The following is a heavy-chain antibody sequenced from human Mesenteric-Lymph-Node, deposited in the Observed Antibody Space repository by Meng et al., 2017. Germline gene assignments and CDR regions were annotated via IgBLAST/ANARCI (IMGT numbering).Heavy chain of an antibody. CDR3: AKTRLTITVTGTVDY. D-gene: IGHD6-19*01. CDR1: GVTFNNNG. CDR2: ISSSGLNT. V-gene: IGHV3-23*01. Sequence: GGSLRLSCAASGVTFNNNGLSWVRQAPGKGLEWVSKISSSGLNTYYADSVKGRFTISRDISSNTLYLQMNNLRAEDTAVYYCAKTRLTITVTGTVDYWGQGTLVTVSS. J-gene: IGHJ4*02.